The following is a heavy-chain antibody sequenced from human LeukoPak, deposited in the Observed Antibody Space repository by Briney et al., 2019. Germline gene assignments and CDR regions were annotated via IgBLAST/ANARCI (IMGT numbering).Heavy chain of an antibody. V-gene: IGHV1-24*01. D-gene: IGHD3-22*01. J-gene: IGHJ4*02. CDR2: FDPEDGET. CDR1: GYTLTELS. CDR3: ATVRFTNYYDSSVDRPLGY. Sequence: GASVKVSCKVSGYTLTELSMHWVRQAPGKGLEWMGGFDPEDGETIYAQKFQGRITMTEDTSTDTAYMELSSLRSEDTAVYYCATVRFTNYYDSSVDRPLGYWGQGTLVTVSS.